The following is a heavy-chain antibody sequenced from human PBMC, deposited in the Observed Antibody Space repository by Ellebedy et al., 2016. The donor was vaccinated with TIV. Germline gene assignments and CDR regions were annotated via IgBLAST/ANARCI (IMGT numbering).Heavy chain of an antibody. CDR3: ARTSPGPGSYGMDV. CDR1: GGSISSYY. V-gene: IGHV4-59*01. D-gene: IGHD3-10*01. CDR2: IYYSGST. Sequence: SETLSLICTVSGGSISSYYWSWIRQPPGKGLEWIGYIYYSGSTNYNPSLKSRVTISVDTSKNQFSLKLSSVTAADTAVYYCARTSPGPGSYGMDVWGQGTTVTVSS. J-gene: IGHJ6*02.